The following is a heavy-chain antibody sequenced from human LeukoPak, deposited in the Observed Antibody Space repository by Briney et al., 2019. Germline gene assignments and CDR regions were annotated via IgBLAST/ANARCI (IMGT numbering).Heavy chain of an antibody. J-gene: IGHJ6*03. D-gene: IGHD2-2*01. V-gene: IGHV4-59*11. CDR1: GGSISSHY. CDR2: IYYSGST. CDR3: ARDAEYCSSTSCYSYYYYYMDV. Sequence: PSETLFLTCTVSGGSISSHYWSWIRQPPGKGLEWIGYIYYSGSTNYNPSLKSRVTISVDTSKNQFSLKLSSVTAADTAVYYCARDAEYCSSTSCYSYYYYYMDVWGKGTTVTVSS.